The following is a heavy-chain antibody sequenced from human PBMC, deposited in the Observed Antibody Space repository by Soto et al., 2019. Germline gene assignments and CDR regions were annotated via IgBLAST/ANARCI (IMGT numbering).Heavy chain of an antibody. J-gene: IGHJ4*02. D-gene: IGHD6-19*01. CDR2: ISYDGSNK. CDR1: GFTFSSYG. Sequence: GGSLRLSCAASGFTFSSYGMHWVRQAPGKGLEWVAVISYDGSNKYYADSVKGRFTISRDNSKNTLYLQMNSLRAEDTAVYYCAKDQGEVAGELDYWGQGTLVTVSS. V-gene: IGHV3-30*18. CDR3: AKDQGEVAGELDY.